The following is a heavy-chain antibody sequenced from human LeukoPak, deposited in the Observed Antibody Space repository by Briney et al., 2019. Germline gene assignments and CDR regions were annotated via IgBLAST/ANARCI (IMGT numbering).Heavy chain of an antibody. V-gene: IGHV4-4*07. D-gene: IGHD5-18*01. CDR1: GGSMSSYY. CDR2: IYASGST. Sequence: PSETLSLTCTVSGGSMSSYYWSWIRQPAGKGLEWIGRIYASGSTYYNPSLKSQVTMSVDTSKNQFSLKLTSVTAADTAVYYCARDVDTFFDYWGQGTLVTVSS. CDR3: ARDVDTFFDY. J-gene: IGHJ4*02.